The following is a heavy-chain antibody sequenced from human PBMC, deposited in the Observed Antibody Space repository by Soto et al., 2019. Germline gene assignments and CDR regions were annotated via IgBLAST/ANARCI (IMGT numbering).Heavy chain of an antibody. CDR1: GFSISADGVG. D-gene: IGHD2-15*01. CDR3: AHSRRRASCGGGNYYHFDS. Sequence: QITLKESGPTLVKPTQTLTLTCSCSGFSISADGVGVGWIRQPPGKALEWLAILYWDNDKRYSPSLNSRLTNTKDTSRNQFVLTMTNVDPVDTATYFCAHSRRRASCGGGNYYHFDSWGQGTLVTVSS. J-gene: IGHJ4*02. V-gene: IGHV2-5*02. CDR2: LYWDNDK.